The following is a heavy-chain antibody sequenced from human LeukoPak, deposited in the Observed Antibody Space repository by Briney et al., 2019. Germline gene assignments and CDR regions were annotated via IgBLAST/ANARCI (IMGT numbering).Heavy chain of an antibody. V-gene: IGHV6-1*01. CDR2: TYYRSKWYN. D-gene: IGHD3-22*01. CDR3: ARDMAPDYYDSSGYQVGFDY. J-gene: IGHJ4*02. CDR1: GDSVSSNSAA. Sequence: QTLSLTCAISGDSVSSNSAAWNWIRPSPSRGLEWLGRTYYRSKWYNDYAVSVKSRITINPDTSKNQFSLQLNSVTPEDTAVYYCARDMAPDYYDSSGYQVGFDYWGQGTLVTVSS.